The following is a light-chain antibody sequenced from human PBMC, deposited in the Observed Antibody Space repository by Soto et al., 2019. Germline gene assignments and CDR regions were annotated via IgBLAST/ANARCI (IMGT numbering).Light chain of an antibody. V-gene: IGKV1-33*01. Sequence: DIQMTQSPSSLSASVGDRVTITCQASQDISNYLNWYQQKPGKAPKLLIYDASNLETGVPSRFSGSGSGTDFTFNISSLQHEDIETYYCIQYDNLPLTFGPGTKVDIK. J-gene: IGKJ3*01. CDR2: DAS. CDR1: QDISNY. CDR3: IQYDNLPLT.